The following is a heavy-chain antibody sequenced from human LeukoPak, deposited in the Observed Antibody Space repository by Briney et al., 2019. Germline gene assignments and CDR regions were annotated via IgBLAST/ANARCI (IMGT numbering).Heavy chain of an antibody. J-gene: IGHJ4*02. D-gene: IGHD3-16*01. Sequence: PSQTLSLTCTVSGASISSGSHYYNWIRQCPGKGLEWIGYIYYTGITSYNPSLKGRVTMSVDLSMNQVSLEVSSLTAADTAVYYCAASSGVTLGRFWGQGALVTVSS. CDR2: IYYTGIT. V-gene: IGHV4-31*03. CDR3: AASSGVTLGRF. CDR1: GASISSGSHY.